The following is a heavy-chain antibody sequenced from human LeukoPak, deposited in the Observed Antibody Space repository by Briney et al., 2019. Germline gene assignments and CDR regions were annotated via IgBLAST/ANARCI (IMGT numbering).Heavy chain of an antibody. D-gene: IGHD3-22*01. J-gene: IGHJ1*01. V-gene: IGHV1-8*03. CDR3: ARGPERYSDSSGSAYFQH. Sequence: GASVKVSCKASGYTFTSYDINWVRQATGQGLEWMGWMNPNSGNTGYAQKFQGRVTITRNTSINTAYMELSSLRSEDTAVYYCARGPERYSDSSGSAYFQHWGQGTLVTASS. CDR2: MNPNSGNT. CDR1: GYTFTSYD.